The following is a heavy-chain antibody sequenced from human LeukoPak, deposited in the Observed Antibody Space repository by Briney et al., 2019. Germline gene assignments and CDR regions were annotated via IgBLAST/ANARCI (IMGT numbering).Heavy chain of an antibody. CDR1: GFTFSSYG. V-gene: IGHV3-33*01. D-gene: IGHD4-17*01. CDR3: ARGGTTVTTYAY. CDR2: IWYDGSNK. Sequence: GGSLRLSCAASGFTFSSYGMHWVRQAPGKGLEWVAVIWYDGSNKYYADSVKGRFTISRDNSKNTLYLQMNSLRAEDTAVYYCARGGTTVTTYAYWGQGTLVTVSS. J-gene: IGHJ4*02.